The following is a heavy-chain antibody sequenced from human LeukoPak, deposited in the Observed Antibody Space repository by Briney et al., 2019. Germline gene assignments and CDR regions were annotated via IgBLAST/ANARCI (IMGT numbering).Heavy chain of an antibody. CDR1: GYTFTSYA. D-gene: IGHD3-3*01. J-gene: IGHJ4*02. CDR3: ARVSRSRGEWLFDY. CDR2: INTNTGNP. V-gene: IGHV7-4-1*02. Sequence: ASVKVSCKASGYTFTSYAMNWVRQAPGQGLEWMGWINTNTGNPTYVQGFTGRFVFSLDTSVSTAYLQISSLKTEDTAVYYCARVSRSRGEWLFDYWGQGTLVSVSS.